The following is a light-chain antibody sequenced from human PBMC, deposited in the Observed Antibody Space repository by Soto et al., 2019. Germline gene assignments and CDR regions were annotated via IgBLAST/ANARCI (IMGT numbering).Light chain of an antibody. CDR3: SSHSSSSTLVV. CDR1: SSDVGGYNY. CDR2: DVN. J-gene: IGLJ2*01. V-gene: IGLV2-14*03. Sequence: QSALTQPASMSGSPGQSITISCTGTSSDVGGYNYVSWYRQHPGKAPKLMIYDVNNRTSGVSNRFSGSKSGNTASLTISGIQAEDEADYYCSSHSSSSTLVVFGGGTKLTVL.